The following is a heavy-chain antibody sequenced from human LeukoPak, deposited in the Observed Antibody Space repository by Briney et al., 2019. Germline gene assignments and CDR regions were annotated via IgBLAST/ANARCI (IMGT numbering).Heavy chain of an antibody. CDR2: INHSGST. CDR1: GGSFSGYY. Sequence: PSETLSLTCAVYGGSFSGYYWSWIRQPPGNGLEWIGEINHSGSTNYNPSLKSRVTISVDTSKNQFSLKLSSVTAADTAVYYCARGGVIVGATIHTDFDYWGQGTLVTVSS. D-gene: IGHD1-26*01. CDR3: ARGGVIVGATIHTDFDY. J-gene: IGHJ4*02. V-gene: IGHV4-34*01.